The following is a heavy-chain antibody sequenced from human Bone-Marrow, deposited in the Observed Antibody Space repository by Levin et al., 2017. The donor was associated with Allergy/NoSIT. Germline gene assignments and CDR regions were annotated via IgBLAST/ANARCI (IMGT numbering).Heavy chain of an antibody. CDR2: IYHTGTS. Sequence: SQTLSLPCAVSGYSISSGFYWGWIRQPPGKGLEWIGSIYHTGTSNYNPSLESRVTISGDTSKNEFSLKLSSVTAADTAVYYCVRELFYGWFDPWGQGTRVTVSS. CDR1: GYSISSGFY. J-gene: IGHJ5*02. D-gene: IGHD2/OR15-2a*01. CDR3: VRELFYGWFDP. V-gene: IGHV4-38-2*02.